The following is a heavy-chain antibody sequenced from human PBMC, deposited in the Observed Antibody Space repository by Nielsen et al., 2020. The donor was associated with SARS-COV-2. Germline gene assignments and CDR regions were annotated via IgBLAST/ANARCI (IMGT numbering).Heavy chain of an antibody. CDR3: ARDRNGYYRYWFDP. Sequence: GESLKISCAASGFTFSSYAMRWVRQAPGKGLEWVAVISYDGSNKYYADSVKGRFTISRDNSKNTLYLQMNSLRAEDTAVYYCARDRNGYYRYWFDPWGQGTLVTVSS. CDR2: ISYDGSNK. V-gene: IGHV3-30-3*01. J-gene: IGHJ5*02. D-gene: IGHD3-3*01. CDR1: GFTFSSYA.